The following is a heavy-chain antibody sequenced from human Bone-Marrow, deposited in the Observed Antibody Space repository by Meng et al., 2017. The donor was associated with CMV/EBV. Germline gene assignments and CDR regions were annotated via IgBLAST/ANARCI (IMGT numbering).Heavy chain of an antibody. CDR2: IIPIFGTA. D-gene: IGHD1-26*01. CDR1: GGTFSSYA. J-gene: IGHJ6*02. CDR3: ARGGWELLRWDYYYGVDV. Sequence: SVKVSCKASGGTFSSYAISWVRQAPGQGLEWMGGIIPIFGTANYAQKFQGRVTITTDESTSTAYMELSSLRSEDTAVYYCARGGWELLRWDYYYGVDVWGQGTTVTVSS. V-gene: IGHV1-69*05.